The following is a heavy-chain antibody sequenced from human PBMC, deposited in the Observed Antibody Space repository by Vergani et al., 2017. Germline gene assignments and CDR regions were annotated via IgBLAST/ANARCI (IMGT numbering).Heavy chain of an antibody. CDR1: GFMFSGYS. J-gene: IGHJ6*03. V-gene: IGHV3-48*01. D-gene: IGHD5-24*01. Sequence: EVQLVESGGGLVQPGGSLRLSCAASGFMFSGYSMKWVRQAPGKGLEWIAYISSSSWTIYYADSVKGRFTISRDNAKNSLFLQMNSLRAEDTAVYYCARSRDNYYYMDVWGEGTTVTVSS. CDR2: ISSSSWTI. CDR3: ARSRDNYYYMDV.